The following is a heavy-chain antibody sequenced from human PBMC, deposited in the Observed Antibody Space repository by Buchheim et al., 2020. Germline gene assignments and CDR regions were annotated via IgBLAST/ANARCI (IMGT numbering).Heavy chain of an antibody. D-gene: IGHD5-18*01. J-gene: IGHJ6*02. CDR1: GYTFTSYY. Sequence: QVQLVQSGAEVKKPGASVKVSCKASGYTFTSYYTHWVRQAPGQGLEWMGIINPSGGSTSYAQKFQGRVTMTRDTSTSTVYMELSSLRSEDTAVYYCARDFRRGYSYGHYYYGMDVWGQGTT. CDR3: ARDFRRGYSYGHYYYGMDV. V-gene: IGHV1-46*01. CDR2: INPSGGST.